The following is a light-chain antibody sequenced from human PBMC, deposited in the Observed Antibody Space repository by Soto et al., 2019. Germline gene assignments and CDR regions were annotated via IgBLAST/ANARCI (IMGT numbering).Light chain of an antibody. CDR3: QQYGSSPRT. CDR1: QSVSSSY. Sequence: ESGRTQYKGTLSFSPGERATLSCRASQSVSSSYLAWYQQKPGQAPRLLIYGASSRATGIPDRFSGSGSGTDFTLTISRLEPEDFAVYYCQQYGSSPRTFGQGTRLEIK. CDR2: GAS. V-gene: IGKV3-20*01. J-gene: IGKJ5*01.